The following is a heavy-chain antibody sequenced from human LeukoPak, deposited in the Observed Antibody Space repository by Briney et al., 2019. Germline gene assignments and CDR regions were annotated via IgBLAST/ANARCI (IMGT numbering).Heavy chain of an antibody. D-gene: IGHD5-18*01. J-gene: IGHJ4*02. Sequence: ASVKVSCKASGYTFTSYDINWMRQAPGQGLEWMGWMNPNSGNTSYSQKFQGRVTMTIYTSITTAYMDLSMLRPKDTATYHCARGRSDSYGYTLSSSSVYWGEGALVTVSS. CDR1: GYTFTSYD. CDR3: ARGRSDSYGYTLSSSSVY. V-gene: IGHV1-8*01. CDR2: MNPNSGNT.